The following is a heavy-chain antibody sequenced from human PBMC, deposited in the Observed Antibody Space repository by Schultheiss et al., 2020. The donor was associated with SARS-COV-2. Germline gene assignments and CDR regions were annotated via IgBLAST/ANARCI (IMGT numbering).Heavy chain of an antibody. J-gene: IGHJ3*02. D-gene: IGHD2-21*02. CDR3: ARSRYCGGDCYWAGDAFDI. V-gene: IGHV1-46*01. Sequence: ASVKVSCKASGYTFTSYFMHWVRQAPGQGLEWVGIISPSGGSTTYAQKFQGRVTMTRDTSTSTVYMELSSLKSEDTAVYYCARSRYCGGDCYWAGDAFDIWGQGTMVTVSS. CDR2: ISPSGGST. CDR1: GYTFTSYF.